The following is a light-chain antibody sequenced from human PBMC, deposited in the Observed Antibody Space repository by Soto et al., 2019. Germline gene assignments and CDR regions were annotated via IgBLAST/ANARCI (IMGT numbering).Light chain of an antibody. CDR3: SSYAGSNNYV. CDR1: SSDVGGYNY. J-gene: IGLJ1*01. Sequence: QSVLTRLASASGSPGSSDPINSNGTSSDVGGYNYVSWYQQHPGKAPKLMIYEVSKRPSGVPDRFSGSKSGNTASLTVSGLQAEDEADYYCSSYAGSNNYVFGTGTKSPS. CDR2: EVS. V-gene: IGLV2-8*01.